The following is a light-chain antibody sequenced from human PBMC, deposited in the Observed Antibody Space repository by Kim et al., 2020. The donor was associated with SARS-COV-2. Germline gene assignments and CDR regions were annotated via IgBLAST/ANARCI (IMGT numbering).Light chain of an antibody. CDR1: KLGDKY. Sequence: SYELTQPPSVSVSPGQTASITCSGDKLGDKYACWYQQKPGQSPVLGIYQDSKRPSGIPERFSGSNSGNTATLTISGTQAMDEADYYCQAWDSSIWV. CDR3: QAWDSSIWV. V-gene: IGLV3-1*01. CDR2: QDS. J-gene: IGLJ3*02.